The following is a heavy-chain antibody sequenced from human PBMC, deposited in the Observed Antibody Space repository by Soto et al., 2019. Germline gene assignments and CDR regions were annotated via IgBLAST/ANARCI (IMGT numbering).Heavy chain of an antibody. CDR2: IYYSGST. CDR3: ARASSLWFGELKYNWFDP. J-gene: IGHJ5*02. D-gene: IGHD3-10*01. CDR1: GGSISSSSYY. Sequence: QLQLQESGPGLVKPSETLSLTCTVSGGSISSSSYYWGWIRQPPGKGLEWIGSIYYSGSTYYNPSLNSRVTISVDTSKTQFSLKLSSVTAADTAVYYCARASSLWFGELKYNWFDPWGQGTLVTVSS. V-gene: IGHV4-39*01.